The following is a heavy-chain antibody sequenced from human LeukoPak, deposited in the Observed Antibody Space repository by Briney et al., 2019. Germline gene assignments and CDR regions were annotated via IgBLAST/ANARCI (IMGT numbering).Heavy chain of an antibody. CDR2: ISSTSTDI. Sequence: GGSLRLSCTASGFIFSNHGMNWVRQAPGEGLEWISYISSTSTDIYYVDSVKGRFTISRDNAKNSVYLQMNSLRAEDTAIYYCARRGPYFDYWGQGILVTVSS. CDR3: ARRGPYFDY. J-gene: IGHJ4*02. D-gene: IGHD3-10*01. V-gene: IGHV3-21*05. CDR1: GFIFSNHG.